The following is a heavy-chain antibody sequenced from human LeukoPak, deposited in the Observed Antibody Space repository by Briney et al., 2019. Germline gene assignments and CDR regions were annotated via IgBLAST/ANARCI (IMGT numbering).Heavy chain of an antibody. CDR1: GFTFSSYS. CDR3: ARDIYGDYRMSDY. J-gene: IGHJ4*02. Sequence: GGSLRLSCAASGFTFSSYSMSWVRQAPGKGLEWVANIKQDGSEKYYVDSVKGRFTISRDNAKNSLYLQMNSLRAEDTAVYYCARDIYGDYRMSDYWGQGTLVTVSS. CDR2: IKQDGSEK. D-gene: IGHD4-17*01. V-gene: IGHV3-7*01.